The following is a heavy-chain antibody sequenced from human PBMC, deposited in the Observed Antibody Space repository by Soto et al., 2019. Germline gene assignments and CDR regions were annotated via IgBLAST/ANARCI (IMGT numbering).Heavy chain of an antibody. CDR1: GFTFSNAW. CDR3: KWDLEASDP. J-gene: IGHJ5*02. D-gene: IGHD1-26*01. CDR2: IRSKTDGGTT. Sequence: PGGSLRLSCAASGFTFSNAWMSWVRQAPGKGLEWVGRIRSKTDGGTTDYAAPVKGRFTISRDDSKDTLYLQMNSLETEDTAVYYCKWDLEASDPWGQGTLVTVSS. V-gene: IGHV3-15*01.